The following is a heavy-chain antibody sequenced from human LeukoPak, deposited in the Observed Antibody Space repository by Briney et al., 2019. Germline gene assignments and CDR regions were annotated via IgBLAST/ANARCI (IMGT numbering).Heavy chain of an antibody. CDR1: GFTFSSYA. J-gene: IGHJ4*02. V-gene: IGHV3-23*01. CDR3: ARDPSRGSGWYYGY. D-gene: IGHD6-19*01. Sequence: GGSLRLSCAASGFTFSSYAMSWVRQAPGKGLEWVSAISGSGGSTYYADSVKGRFTISRDNSKNTLYLQMNSLRAEDTAVYYCARDPSRGSGWYYGYWGQGTLVTVSS. CDR2: ISGSGGST.